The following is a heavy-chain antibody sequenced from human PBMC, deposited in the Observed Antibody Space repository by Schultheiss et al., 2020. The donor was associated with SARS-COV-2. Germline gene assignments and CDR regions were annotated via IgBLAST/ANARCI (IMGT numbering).Heavy chain of an antibody. CDR1: GGSVSSGSYY. V-gene: IGHV4-61*01. J-gene: IGHJ4*02. D-gene: IGHD4-17*01. CDR2: IYYSGST. Sequence: SETLSLTCTVSGGSVSSGSYYWSWIRQPPGKGLEWIGYIYYSGSTNYNPSLKSRVTISVDTSKNQFSLKLSSVTAADTAVYYCARAPYGDPYYFDYWGQGTLVTVSS. CDR3: ARAPYGDPYYFDY.